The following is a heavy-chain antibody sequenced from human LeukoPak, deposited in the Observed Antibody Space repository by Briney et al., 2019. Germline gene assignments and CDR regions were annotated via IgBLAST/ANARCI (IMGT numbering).Heavy chain of an antibody. Sequence: GGSLKLSCAPSGFTCSSYEMNWVCRAPGKGLEWVSYISSSGSTIYYADSVKGRFTISRDNAKNSLYLQMNSLRAEDTAVYYCARDGVAGPFDYWGQGTLVTVSS. CDR1: GFTCSSYE. V-gene: IGHV3-48*03. CDR3: ARDGVAGPFDY. CDR2: ISSSGSTI. J-gene: IGHJ4*02. D-gene: IGHD6-19*01.